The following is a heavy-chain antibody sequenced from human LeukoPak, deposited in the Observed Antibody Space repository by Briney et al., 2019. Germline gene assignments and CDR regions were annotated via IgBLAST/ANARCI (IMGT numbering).Heavy chain of an antibody. V-gene: IGHV3-48*01. Sequence: GGSLRLSCAASGFTFSSYTMNWVRQAPGKGLEWVSYISSSSNTIYYADSVKGRFTISRDNAKNSLYLQMNSLRAEDTAVYYCARVGSLYSGYDYWGQGTLVTVSS. CDR3: ARVGSLYSGYDY. CDR2: ISSSSNTI. D-gene: IGHD5-12*01. J-gene: IGHJ4*02. CDR1: GFTFSSYT.